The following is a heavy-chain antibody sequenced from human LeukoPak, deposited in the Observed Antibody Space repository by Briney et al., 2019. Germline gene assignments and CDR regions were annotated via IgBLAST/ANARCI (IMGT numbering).Heavy chain of an antibody. CDR2: IKEDGNEK. D-gene: IGHD3-9*01. CDR3: ARGKLDFAF. Sequence: GGSLRLSCEASGFTFSDYWMSWVRQAPGKGLEWVAKIKEDGNEKYYVDSVKGRFTISRDNAKNAVYLQMNSLTAEDTAVYYCARGKLDFAFWGQGTLVTVSS. CDR1: GFTFSDYW. J-gene: IGHJ4*02. V-gene: IGHV3-7*01.